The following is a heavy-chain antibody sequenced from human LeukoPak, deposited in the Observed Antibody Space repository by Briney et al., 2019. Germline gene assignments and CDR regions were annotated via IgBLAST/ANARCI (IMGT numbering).Heavy chain of an antibody. V-gene: IGHV4-34*01. D-gene: IGHD3-3*01. J-gene: IGHJ4*02. CDR3: ARLLALETDY. CDR2: INHSGST. Sequence: PSETLSLTCSVYGGSFSGYYWSWIRQPPGKGLEWIGEINHSGSTNYNPSLKSRVTISVDTSKNQFSLKLSSVTAADTAVYYCARLLALETDYWGQGTLVTVSS. CDR1: GGSFSGYY.